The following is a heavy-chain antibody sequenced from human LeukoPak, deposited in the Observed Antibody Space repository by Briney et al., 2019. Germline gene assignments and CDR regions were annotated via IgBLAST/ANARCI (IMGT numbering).Heavy chain of an antibody. CDR2: ISNDGSST. CDR1: GFTFSSYW. V-gene: IGHV3-74*01. J-gene: IGHJ4*02. D-gene: IGHD5-18*01. CDR3: LPTGGVHTVVAPTKDY. Sequence: GGSLRLSCAASGFTFSSYWMHWVRQAPGKGLVWVSRISNDGSSTTYADSVKGRFTISRDNAKNTLYLQMNSLRAEDTAVYYCLPTGGVHTVVAPTKDYWGQGTLVTVSS.